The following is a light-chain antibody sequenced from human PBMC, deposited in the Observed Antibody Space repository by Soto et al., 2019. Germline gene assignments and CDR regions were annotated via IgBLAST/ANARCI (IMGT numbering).Light chain of an antibody. CDR1: QSVSSN. CDR2: GAS. J-gene: IGKJ1*01. Sequence: EIVMTQSPATLSVSPGERATLSCRASQSVSSNLAWYQQKPGQAPRLLIYGASTRATGIPARFSGSGSGTEFTLTISSRQSEDFAVYYCQQYNNCLTWTFGPGTKVEIK. CDR3: QQYNNCLTWT. V-gene: IGKV3-15*01.